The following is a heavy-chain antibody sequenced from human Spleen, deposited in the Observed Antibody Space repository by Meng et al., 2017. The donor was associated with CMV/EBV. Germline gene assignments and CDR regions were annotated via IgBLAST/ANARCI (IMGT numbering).Heavy chain of an antibody. D-gene: IGHD1-1*01. V-gene: IGHV3-30*02. CDR1: GFNFRSYG. Sequence: SGFNFRSYGMHWVRQAPGEGLEWVAFIRSDDTNTYYADSVKGRFTISRDRSKNTLYLQMNSLRPEDTAVYYCTKDPVERETDLFDVWGQGTRVTVSS. CDR2: IRSDDTNT. CDR3: TKDPVERETDLFDV. J-gene: IGHJ3*01.